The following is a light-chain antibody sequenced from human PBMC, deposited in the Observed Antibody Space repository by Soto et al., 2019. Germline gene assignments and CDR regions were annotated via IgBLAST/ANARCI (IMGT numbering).Light chain of an antibody. CDR1: QSVSYN. Sequence: EIVMTQSPATLSVSPGETATLSCRASQSVSYNLAWYQQKPGQGPRLLLYGAFTRATGIPARFSGSGSGTDFTLTISSLQSADFAVYYCQQYKNWPPLTFGGGTKVEIK. V-gene: IGKV3-15*01. CDR3: QQYKNWPPLT. CDR2: GAF. J-gene: IGKJ4*01.